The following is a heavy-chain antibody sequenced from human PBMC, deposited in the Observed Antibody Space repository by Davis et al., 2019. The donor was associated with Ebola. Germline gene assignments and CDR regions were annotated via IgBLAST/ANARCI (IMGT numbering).Heavy chain of an antibody. J-gene: IGHJ4*02. CDR3: ARVASLVSGARGFDS. V-gene: IGHV5-51*01. Sequence: GESLKISCKGSGYSFTSYWIGWVRQMPGKGLECMGVIYPRDSDTRYSPSFQGQVTTSADKSINTAYLQWTSLKASDTAMYYCARVASLVSGARGFDSWGQGTLVTVSS. D-gene: IGHD2-15*01. CDR2: IYPRDSDT. CDR1: GYSFTSYW.